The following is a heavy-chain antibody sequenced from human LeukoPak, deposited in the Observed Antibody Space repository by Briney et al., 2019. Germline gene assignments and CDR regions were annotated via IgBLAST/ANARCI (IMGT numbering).Heavy chain of an antibody. D-gene: IGHD3-22*01. CDR1: GGSISSYY. V-gene: IGHV4-59*01. CDR2: IYYSGNT. Sequence: SETLSLTCTVSGGSISSYYWSWIRQPAGKGLEWIGTIYYSGNTFYNPSLKSRVTISLDTSKNQFSLKLISVTAADTAVYYCARGVGSGYTDYWGQGALVTVSS. J-gene: IGHJ4*02. CDR3: ARGVGSGYTDY.